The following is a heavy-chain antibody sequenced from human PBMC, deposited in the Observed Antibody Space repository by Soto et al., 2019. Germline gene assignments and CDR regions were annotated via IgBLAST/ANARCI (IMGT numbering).Heavy chain of an antibody. Sequence: SGPTLVNPTQTLTLTCTFSGFSLSTRGVGVGWIRQPPGKALEWLALIYWDDDKRYSPSLKTRLTITKDTSKNQVVLTLTNVAPVDTGTYYCARDSTDWCGFDYWGQGALVTVSS. CDR3: ARDSTDWCGFDY. CDR1: GFSLSTRGVG. D-gene: IGHD3-9*01. V-gene: IGHV2-5*02. CDR2: IYWDDDK. J-gene: IGHJ4*02.